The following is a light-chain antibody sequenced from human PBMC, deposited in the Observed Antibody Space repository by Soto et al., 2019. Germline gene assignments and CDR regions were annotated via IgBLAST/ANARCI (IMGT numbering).Light chain of an antibody. Sequence: DLQMTQSPSTLSASVGDRVTITCRASQSIGSWLAWYQQKPGKAPKVLIYEASSLQGGVPSRCSGSASGTEFTLTISSLQPDDFATHYCQKYNNYWTFGQGTKVEIK. CDR1: QSIGSW. J-gene: IGKJ1*01. CDR3: QKYNNYWT. CDR2: EAS. V-gene: IGKV1-5*03.